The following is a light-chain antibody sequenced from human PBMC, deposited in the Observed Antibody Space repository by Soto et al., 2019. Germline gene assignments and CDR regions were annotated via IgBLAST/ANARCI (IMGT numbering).Light chain of an antibody. J-gene: IGKJ1*01. CDR1: QSVSSSH. Sequence: EIVLTQSPGTLSLSPGERATLSCRASQSVSSSHLAWYQQKPGQAPRLLMYGASSRATGIPDRFSGSGPGTDFTLTISRLEPEDFAVYYCHQYGSSRTFGQGTKVDIK. CDR2: GAS. CDR3: HQYGSSRT. V-gene: IGKV3-20*01.